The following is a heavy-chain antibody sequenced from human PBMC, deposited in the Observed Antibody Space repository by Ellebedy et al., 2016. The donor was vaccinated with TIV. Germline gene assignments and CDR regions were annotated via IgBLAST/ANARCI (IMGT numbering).Heavy chain of an antibody. Sequence: PGGSLRLSCEASGYIFTGSWIGWVRQVPGNGLEWMGMIFPSDSETIYSPSFQGKVTMSAAKSITTAYLQWGSLKASDSGIYFCARQASGFDFDYWGQGTLVTVSS. V-gene: IGHV5-51*01. J-gene: IGHJ4*02. CDR3: ARQASGFDFDY. D-gene: IGHD5-12*01. CDR1: GYIFTGSW. CDR2: IFPSDSET.